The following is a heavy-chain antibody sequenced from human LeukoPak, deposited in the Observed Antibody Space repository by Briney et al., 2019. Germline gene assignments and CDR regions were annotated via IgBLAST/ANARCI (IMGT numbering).Heavy chain of an antibody. V-gene: IGHV4-34*01. CDR2: INHSGST. D-gene: IGHD3-10*01. CDR3: AGGVLLWFGGYGMDV. CDR1: GGSFSGYY. Sequence: PSETLSLTCAVYGGSFSGYYWSWIRQPPGKGLEWIGEINHSGSTNYNPSLKSRVTISVDTSKNQFSLKLSSVTAADTAVYYCAGGVLLWFGGYGMDVWGQGTTVTVSS. J-gene: IGHJ6*02.